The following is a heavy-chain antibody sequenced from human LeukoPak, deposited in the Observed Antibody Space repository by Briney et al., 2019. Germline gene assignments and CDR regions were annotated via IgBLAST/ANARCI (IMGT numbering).Heavy chain of an antibody. D-gene: IGHD2-8*01. J-gene: IGHJ3*02. CDR2: INVDGSIT. CDR3: ARVQGHPPNGLDI. Sequence: SGGSLRLSCAASGFTFSGHWMHWVRQVPGKGLVWVSCINVDGSITSHADSVKGRFTISRDNAKNTLYLQMNSLRAEDTAVYYCARVQGHPPNGLDIWGQGTMVTVSS. CDR1: GFTFSGHW. V-gene: IGHV3-74*01.